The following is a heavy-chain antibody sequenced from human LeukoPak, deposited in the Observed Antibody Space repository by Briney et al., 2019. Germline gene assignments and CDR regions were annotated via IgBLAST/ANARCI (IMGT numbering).Heavy chain of an antibody. D-gene: IGHD6-13*01. J-gene: IGHJ5*02. V-gene: IGHV1-8*01. CDR2: MNPNSGNT. CDR3: ARGIAAAGTMGFDP. CDR1: GYTFTSYD. Sequence: ASVEVSCKASGYTFTSYDINWVRQATGQGLEWMGWMNPNSGNTGYAQKFQGRVTMTRNTSISTAYMELSSLRSEDTAVYYCARGIAAAGTMGFDPWGQGTLVTVSS.